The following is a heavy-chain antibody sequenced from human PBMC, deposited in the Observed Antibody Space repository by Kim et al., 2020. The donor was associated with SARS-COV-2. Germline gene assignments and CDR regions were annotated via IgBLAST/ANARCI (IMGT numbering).Heavy chain of an antibody. CDR3: ARHGGAWVTYCDY. J-gene: IGHJ4*02. CDR2: IYYSGNT. V-gene: IGHV4-39*01. D-gene: IGHD3-16*01. CDR1: GGSINSTTANYY. Sequence: SETLSLTCTVSGGSINSTTANYYWGWLRQPPGKGLEWIGSIYYSGNTYYSPSLKSRVTISVDTSKNQFSLKLSSVTAADTAIYYCARHGGAWVTYCDYWGQGILVTVSS.